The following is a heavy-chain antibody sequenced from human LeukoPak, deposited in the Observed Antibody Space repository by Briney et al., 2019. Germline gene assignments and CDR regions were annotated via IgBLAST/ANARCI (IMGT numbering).Heavy chain of an antibody. CDR1: GGSFSGYY. V-gene: IGHV4-34*01. CDR3: ARVRRVGYNWNFPKVGRRFDP. D-gene: IGHD1-7*01. Sequence: SETLSLTCAVYGGSFSGYYWSWIRQPPGKGLEWIGEINHSGSTNYNPSLKSRVTISVDTSKNQSSLKLSSVTAADTAVYYCARVRRVGYNWNFPKVGRRFDPWGQGTLVTVSS. J-gene: IGHJ5*02. CDR2: INHSGST.